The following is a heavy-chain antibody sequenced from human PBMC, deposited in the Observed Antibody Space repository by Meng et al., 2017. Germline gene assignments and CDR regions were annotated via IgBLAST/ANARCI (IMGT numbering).Heavy chain of an antibody. Sequence: GESLKISCAASGFTFSSYAMSWVRQAPGKGLEWVSAISGSGGSTYYADSVKGRFTISRDNSKNTLYLQMNSLRAEDTAVYYCAKPYYYDSSGYFPLGAFDIWGQGTMVTVSS. CDR2: ISGSGGST. CDR3: AKPYYYDSSGYFPLGAFDI. CDR1: GFTFSSYA. V-gene: IGHV3-23*01. J-gene: IGHJ3*02. D-gene: IGHD3-22*01.